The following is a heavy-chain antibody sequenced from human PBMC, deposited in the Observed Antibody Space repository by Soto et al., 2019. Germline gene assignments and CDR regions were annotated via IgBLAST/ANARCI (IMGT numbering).Heavy chain of an antibody. J-gene: IGHJ4*02. CDR2: INPNSGGT. V-gene: IGHV1-2*02. Sequence: VQLVQSGAEVKKPGASVKVSCKASGYTFTGNYMHWVRQAPGQGLEWMGWINPNSGGTDYAQKFQGRVTMTRDASISTVYIDLSSLTSDDTAVYYCARAHFNRGFDYWGQGALVTVSS. CDR1: GYTFTGNY. D-gene: IGHD3-16*01. CDR3: ARAHFNRGFDY.